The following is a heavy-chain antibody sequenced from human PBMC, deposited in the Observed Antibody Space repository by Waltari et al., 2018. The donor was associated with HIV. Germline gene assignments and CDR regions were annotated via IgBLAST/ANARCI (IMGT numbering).Heavy chain of an antibody. V-gene: IGHV3-21*01. CDR2: ISSRSSYI. J-gene: IGHJ4*02. D-gene: IGHD6-19*01. Sequence: EVQLVESGGGLVKPGGSLRLSCEASGFTFSSYTTNWFRQAPGKGLEWVSSISSRSSYICYADSVKGRFSISRDNAKNSLYLQMNSLRAEDTAVYYCARVYGSGSIDYWGQGTLVTVSS. CDR1: GFTFSSYT. CDR3: ARVYGSGSIDY.